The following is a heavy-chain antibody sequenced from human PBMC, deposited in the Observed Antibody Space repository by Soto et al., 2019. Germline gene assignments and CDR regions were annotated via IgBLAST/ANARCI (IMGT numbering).Heavy chain of an antibody. CDR2: VDPTDSYS. CDR1: GYSFTNYW. CDR3: ARDSYYTSSNYFTYYPCAMDV. D-gene: IGHD3-3*01. Sequence: PGESLKISCKGSGYSFTNYWITWVRQMPGKGLEWLGRVDPTDSYSNYSPSFQGHVTISADKSISTAYLQWSSLKASDTAMYYCARDSYYTSSNYFTYYPCAMDVWGQGTTVTVSS. J-gene: IGHJ6*02. V-gene: IGHV5-10-1*01.